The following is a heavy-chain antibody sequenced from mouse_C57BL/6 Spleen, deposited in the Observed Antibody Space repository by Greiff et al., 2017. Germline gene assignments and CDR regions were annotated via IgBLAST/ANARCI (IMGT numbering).Heavy chain of an antibody. J-gene: IGHJ2*01. V-gene: IGHV1-82*01. CDR1: GYAFSSSW. CDR2: IYPGDGDT. Sequence: QVQLQQSGPELVKPGASVKISCKASGYAFSSSWMNRVKQRPGKGLEWIGRIYPGDGDTNYNGKFKGKATLTADKSSSTAYMQLSSLTSEDSAVYFCARSDGNYLDYWGQGTTLTVSS. CDR3: ARSDGNYLDY. D-gene: IGHD2-1*01.